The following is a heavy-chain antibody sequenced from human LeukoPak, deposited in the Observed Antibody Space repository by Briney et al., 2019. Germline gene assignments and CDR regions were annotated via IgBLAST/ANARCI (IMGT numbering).Heavy chain of an antibody. D-gene: IGHD2/OR15-2a*01. CDR2: IIPIFGIA. J-gene: IGHJ6*02. V-gene: IGHV1-69*04. CDR3: ARDRRIFHNPVPIFYYYGMDV. CDR1: GGTFSSYA. Sequence: GASVRVSCEASGGTFSSYAISWVRQAPGQGLEWMGRIIPIFGIANYAQKFQGRVTITADKSTSTAYMELSSLRSEDTAVYYCARDRRIFHNPVPIFYYYGMDVWGQGTTVTVSS.